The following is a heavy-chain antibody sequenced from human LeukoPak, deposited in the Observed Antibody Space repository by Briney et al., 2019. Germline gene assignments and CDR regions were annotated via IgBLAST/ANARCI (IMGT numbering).Heavy chain of an antibody. CDR2: MYLSGTT. V-gene: IGHV4-4*02. D-gene: IGHD3-22*01. Sequence: NPSGTLSLTCTVSGDSINSLDLWSWVRQPPGQGLEWIGEMYLSGTTHSNPSVKSRVTISIDKSKNQFFLNLSSVTAADTAVYYCARVFGLDYYDSITDYWGQGTLVTVSS. J-gene: IGHJ4*02. CDR1: GDSINSLDL. CDR3: ARVFGLDYYDSITDY.